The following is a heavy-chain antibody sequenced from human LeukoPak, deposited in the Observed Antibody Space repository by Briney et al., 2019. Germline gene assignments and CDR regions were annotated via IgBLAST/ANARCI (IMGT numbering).Heavy chain of an antibody. Sequence: GGSLRLSCAASGFTFSNYWVHWVRHAPGKGLVWVSRINPDGSTINYADSVKGRFTISRDNSKNTLYLQMNSLRAEDTAVYYCAKDLTFDAFDIWGQGTMVTISS. D-gene: IGHD1-14*01. CDR3: AKDLTFDAFDI. CDR2: INPDGSTI. J-gene: IGHJ3*02. CDR1: GFTFSNYW. V-gene: IGHV3-74*01.